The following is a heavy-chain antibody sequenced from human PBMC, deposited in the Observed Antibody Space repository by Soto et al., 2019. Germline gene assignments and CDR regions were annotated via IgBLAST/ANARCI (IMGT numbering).Heavy chain of an antibody. D-gene: IGHD6-19*01. CDR1: GGSIRSGGYS. V-gene: IGHV4-30-2*01. Sequence: SETLSLTSAVSGGSIRSGGYSWSWFRQPPGKGLEWIGYIYHSGSTYYNPSLKSRVTISVDRSKNQFSLKLSSVTAAATAVYYCARAGGLGAVAVDYWGQGTLVTSPQ. CDR2: IYHSGST. J-gene: IGHJ4*02. CDR3: ARAGGLGAVAVDY.